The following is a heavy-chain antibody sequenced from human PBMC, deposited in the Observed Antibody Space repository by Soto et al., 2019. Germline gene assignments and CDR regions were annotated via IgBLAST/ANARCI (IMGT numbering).Heavy chain of an antibody. CDR3: ARANYFKSRVPFNY. CDR2: IYYSGST. Sequence: SETLSLTCTVSGGSLSSGAYYWSWIRQHPGKGLEWIGYIYYSGSTYYNPSLESRVTLSVDTSTKQFSLRVSSVTAADTAVFYCARANYFKSRVPFNYWARETRAPVSS. D-gene: IGHD3-9*01. V-gene: IGHV4-31*03. CDR1: GGSLSSGAYY. J-gene: IGHJ4*02.